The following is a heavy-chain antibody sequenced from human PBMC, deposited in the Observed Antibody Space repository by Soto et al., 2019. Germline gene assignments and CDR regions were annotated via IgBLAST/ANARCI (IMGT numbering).Heavy chain of an antibody. CDR2: IFSSDEK. V-gene: IGHV2-26*01. J-gene: IGHJ6*02. Sequence: QVTLKESGPVLVKPTETLTLTCTVSGFSLGNARMGVSWIRQPPGKALEWLAHIFSSDEKSYSTSLKTRLTISRDTSKGLVVLTMTNMDAVDTGTYYCARVLSGYCSSPTCHVGWAYNGMDVWGQGTTVTVFS. D-gene: IGHD2-2*03. CDR3: ARVLSGYCSSPTCHVGWAYNGMDV. CDR1: GFSLGNARMG.